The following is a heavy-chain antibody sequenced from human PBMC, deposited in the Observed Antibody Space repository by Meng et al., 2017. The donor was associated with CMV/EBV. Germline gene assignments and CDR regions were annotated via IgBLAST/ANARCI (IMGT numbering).Heavy chain of an antibody. J-gene: IGHJ4*02. CDR1: GFTFSSYE. CDR2: ISSSGSTI. D-gene: IGHD6-13*01. Sequence: GESLKTPCAASGFTFSSYEMNWVRQAPGKGLEWVSYISSSGSTIYYADSVKGRFPISRDNAKNSLYLQMNSLRAEDTAVYYCARDSSGWYSSIGFDYWGQGTLVTVSS. CDR3: ARDSSGWYSSIGFDY. V-gene: IGHV3-48*03.